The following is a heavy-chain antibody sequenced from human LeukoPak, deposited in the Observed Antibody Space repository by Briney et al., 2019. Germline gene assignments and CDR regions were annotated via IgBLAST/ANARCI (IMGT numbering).Heavy chain of an antibody. CDR2: IYYSGST. D-gene: IGHD3-16*02. V-gene: IGHV4-39*01. Sequence: SETLSLTCTVSGGSISSGGYYWSWIRQHPGKGLEWIGSIYYSGSTYYNPSLKSRVTISVDTSKNQFFLKLSSVTAADTAVYYCARWLPYDYVWGSYRPHDAFDIWGQGTMVTVSS. CDR3: ARWLPYDYVWGSYRPHDAFDI. J-gene: IGHJ3*02. CDR1: GGSISSGGYY.